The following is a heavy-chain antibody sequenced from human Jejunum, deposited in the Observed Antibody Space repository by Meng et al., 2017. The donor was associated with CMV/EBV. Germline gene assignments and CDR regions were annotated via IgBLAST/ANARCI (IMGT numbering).Heavy chain of an antibody. V-gene: IGHV3-11*04. CDR2: ISSSGSTI. Sequence: GFSFSDYYMSWIRQAPGKGLEWVSYISSSGSTIYYADSVKGRFTISRDNAKNSLYLQMNSLRAEDTAVYYCARNYDFWSGYYGTDYWGQGTLVTVSS. CDR3: ARNYDFWSGYYGTDY. J-gene: IGHJ4*02. D-gene: IGHD3-3*01. CDR1: GFSFSDYY.